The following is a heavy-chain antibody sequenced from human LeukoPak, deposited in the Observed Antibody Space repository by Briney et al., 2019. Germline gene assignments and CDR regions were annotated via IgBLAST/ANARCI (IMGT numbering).Heavy chain of an antibody. J-gene: IGHJ5*02. CDR2: IIPIFGTA. CDR1: GGTFSSYA. V-gene: IGHV1-69*13. Sequence: GASVKVSCKASGGTFSSYAISWVRQAPGQGFEWMGGIIPIFGTANYAQKFQGRVTITADESTSTAYMELSSLRSEDTAVYYCASGSFGVVPNWFDPWGQGTLVTVSS. CDR3: ASGSFGVVPNWFDP. D-gene: IGHD3-3*01.